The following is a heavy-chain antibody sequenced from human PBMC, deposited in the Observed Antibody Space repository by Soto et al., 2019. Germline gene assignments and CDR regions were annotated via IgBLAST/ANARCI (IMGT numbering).Heavy chain of an antibody. D-gene: IGHD3-22*01. CDR2: INHSGST. V-gene: IGHV4-34*01. CDR3: ASRYYYDSSGFRGLNY. J-gene: IGHJ4*02. CDR1: GGSFSGYY. Sequence: SETLSLTCAVYGGSFSGYYWSWIRQPPGKGLEWIGEINHSGSTNYNPSLKSRVTISVDTSKNQFSLKLSSVTAADTAVYYCASRYYYDSSGFRGLNYWGQGTLVTV.